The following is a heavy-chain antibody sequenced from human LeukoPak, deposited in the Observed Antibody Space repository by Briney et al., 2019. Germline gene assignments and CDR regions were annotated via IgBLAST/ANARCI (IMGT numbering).Heavy chain of an antibody. CDR3: ARSGYSYGSYYFDY. CDR2: ISYDGSNK. CDR1: GFTFSSYA. D-gene: IGHD5-18*01. V-gene: IGHV3-30-3*01. Sequence: GRSLRLSCAASGFTFSSYAMHWVRQAPGRGLEWVAVISYDGSNKYYADSVKGRFTISRDNSKNTLYLQMNSLRAEDTAVYYCARSGYSYGSYYFDYWGQGTLVTVSS. J-gene: IGHJ4*02.